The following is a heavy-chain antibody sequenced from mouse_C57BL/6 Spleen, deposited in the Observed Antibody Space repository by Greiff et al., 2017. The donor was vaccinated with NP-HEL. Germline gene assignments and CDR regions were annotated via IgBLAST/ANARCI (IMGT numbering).Heavy chain of an antibody. CDR3: ARLYGSSYWYFDV. CDR1: GYSFTGYF. D-gene: IGHD1-1*01. J-gene: IGHJ1*03. CDR2: INPYNGDT. V-gene: IGHV1-20*01. Sequence: VQLKQSGAELMKPGDSVKISCKASGYSFTGYFMNWVMQSHGKSLEWIGRINPYNGDTFYNQKFKGKATLTVDKSSSTAHMELRSLTSEDSAVYYCARLYGSSYWYFDVWGTGTTVTVSS.